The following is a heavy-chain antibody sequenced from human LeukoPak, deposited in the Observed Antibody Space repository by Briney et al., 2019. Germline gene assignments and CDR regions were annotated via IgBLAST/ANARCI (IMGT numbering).Heavy chain of an antibody. V-gene: IGHV4-4*02. Sequence: SGTLSLTCAVSGGSISSSNWWSWVRQPPGKGLEWIGEIYHSGSTNYNPSLKSQVTISVDKSKNQFSLKLSSVTAADTAVYYCARQRGYSGYDYWGQGTLVTVSS. D-gene: IGHD5-12*01. CDR2: IYHSGST. CDR3: ARQRGYSGYDY. J-gene: IGHJ4*02. CDR1: GGSISSSNW.